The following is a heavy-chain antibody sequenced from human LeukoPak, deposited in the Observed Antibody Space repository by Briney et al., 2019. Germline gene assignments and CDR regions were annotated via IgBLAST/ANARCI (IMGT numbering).Heavy chain of an antibody. D-gene: IGHD3-10*01. CDR1: GFTLSDYG. CDR3: AKCMFGYGSGSYWQGVDY. J-gene: IGHJ4*02. CDR2: ISYDGSNK. V-gene: IGHV3-30*18. Sequence: GGSLRLSCVVSGFTLSDYGIHWVRQAPGKGLEWVAVISYDGSNKYYADSVKGRFTISRDNSKNTLYLQMNSLRAEDTAVYYCAKCMFGYGSGSYWQGVDYWGQGTLVTVSS.